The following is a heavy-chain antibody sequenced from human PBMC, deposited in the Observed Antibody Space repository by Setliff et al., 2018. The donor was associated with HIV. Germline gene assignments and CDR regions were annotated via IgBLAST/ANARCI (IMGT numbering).Heavy chain of an antibody. CDR2: IFHSGDT. CDR1: GVSVGSGDYY. Sequence: PPETLSLTCSVSGVSVGSGDYYWHWIRQHPEKALEWIGYIFHSGDTYYNPSLKSRISMSVDTSKNQFSLELTSLTAADTAVYYCATRPRIAARPFDYWGQGMLVTVSS. CDR3: ATRPRIAARPFDY. J-gene: IGHJ4*02. V-gene: IGHV4-31*03. D-gene: IGHD6-6*01.